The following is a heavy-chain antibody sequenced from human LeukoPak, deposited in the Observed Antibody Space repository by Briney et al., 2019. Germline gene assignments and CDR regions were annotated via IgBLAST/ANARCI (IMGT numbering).Heavy chain of an antibody. J-gene: IGHJ4*02. Sequence: GASVKVSCKASGYTFTSYDINWVRQATGQGLEWMGWMNPNSANTGYAQKFQGRVTITRDTSKSTAYMELSSLRSVDTAVYYCARTLPGGVVDYWGQGTLVTVSS. CDR2: MNPNSANT. D-gene: IGHD1-14*01. CDR3: ARTLPGGVVDY. V-gene: IGHV1-8*03. CDR1: GYTFTSYD.